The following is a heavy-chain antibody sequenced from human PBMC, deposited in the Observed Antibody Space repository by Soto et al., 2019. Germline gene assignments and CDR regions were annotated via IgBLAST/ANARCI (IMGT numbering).Heavy chain of an antibody. CDR2: ITHGGST. V-gene: IGHV4-34*01. CDR1: SGSFSGYY. Sequence: SDTLSLTCAVYSGSFSGYYYSWIRQSPGKGLEWIGEITHGGSTNYNPSLKSRVTISVDTSKNQFSLKLSSVTAADTAVYYCARGAAPKYYYDSSGYYYGHWGQGTLVTVSS. D-gene: IGHD3-22*01. J-gene: IGHJ4*02. CDR3: ARGAAPKYYYDSSGYYYGH.